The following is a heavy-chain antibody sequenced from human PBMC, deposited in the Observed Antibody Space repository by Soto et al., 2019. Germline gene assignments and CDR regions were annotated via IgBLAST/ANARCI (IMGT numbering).Heavy chain of an antibody. CDR3: ARGPPMKGKLVPFEY. J-gene: IGHJ4*02. V-gene: IGHV1-18*01. Sequence: GASVKVSCKASGYTFTSYGISCVRQAPGQGLEWMGWISAYNGNTNYAQKLQGRVTMTTDTSTSTAYMELRSLRSDDTAVYYCARGPPMKGKLVPFEYWGQGTLVTLSS. CDR1: GYTFTSYG. CDR2: ISAYNGNT. D-gene: IGHD1-1*01.